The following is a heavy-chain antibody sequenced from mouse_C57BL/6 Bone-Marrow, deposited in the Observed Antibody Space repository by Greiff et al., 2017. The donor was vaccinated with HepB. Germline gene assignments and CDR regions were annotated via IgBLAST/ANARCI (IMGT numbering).Heavy chain of an antibody. CDR2: IWRGGST. CDR1: GFSLTSYG. Sequence: VMLVESGPGLVQPSQSLSITCTVSGFSLTSYGVHWVRPSPGKGLEWLGVIWRGGSTDYNAAFMSRLSITKDNSKSQVFFNMNSLQADDTAIYYCAKSYYSNSAWFAYWGQGTLVTVSA. J-gene: IGHJ3*01. CDR3: AKSYYSNSAWFAY. V-gene: IGHV2-5*01. D-gene: IGHD2-5*01.